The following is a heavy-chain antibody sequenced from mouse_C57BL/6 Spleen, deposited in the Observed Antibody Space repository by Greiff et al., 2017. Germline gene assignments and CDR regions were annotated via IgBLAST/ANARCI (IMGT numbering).Heavy chain of an antibody. Sequence: ESGPELVKPGASVKISCKASGYAFSSSWMNWVKQRPGKGLEWIGRIYPGDGDTNYNGKFKGKATLTADKSSSTAYMQLSSLTSEDSAVYFCARGNYDYDGWYFDVWGTGTTVTVSS. D-gene: IGHD2-4*01. J-gene: IGHJ1*03. CDR3: ARGNYDYDGWYFDV. V-gene: IGHV1-82*01. CDR2: IYPGDGDT. CDR1: GYAFSSSW.